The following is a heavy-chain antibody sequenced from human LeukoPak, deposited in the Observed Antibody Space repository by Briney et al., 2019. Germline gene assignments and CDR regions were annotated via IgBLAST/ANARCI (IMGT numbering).Heavy chain of an antibody. CDR3: ARARLTIFGVVIGYFDY. CDR2: IIPIFGTA. J-gene: IGHJ4*02. V-gene: IGHV1-69*05. Sequence: SVKVSCKASGGTFSSYAISWVRQAPGQGLEWMGGIIPIFGTANYAQKFQGRVTITTDESTSTAYMELSSLRSEDTAVYYCARARLTIFGVVIGYFDYWGQGTLVTVSS. D-gene: IGHD3-3*01. CDR1: GGTFSSYA.